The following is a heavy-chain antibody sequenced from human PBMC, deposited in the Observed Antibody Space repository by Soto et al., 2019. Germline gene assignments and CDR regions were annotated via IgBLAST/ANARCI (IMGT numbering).Heavy chain of an antibody. J-gene: IGHJ4*02. Sequence: QVQLVQSGAEVKKHGSSVKVSCKTSGGTFSNDIITWVRQAPGQGLEWMGRIIPLLDITNYAQKFQGRVTITADKSTSTAYMELNSLRSEDTAVYYCARDSPIGSTFSGYDAIDYWGQGTLVTVSS. CDR2: IIPLLDIT. CDR1: GGTFSNDI. D-gene: IGHD5-12*01. CDR3: ARDSPIGSTFSGYDAIDY. V-gene: IGHV1-69*08.